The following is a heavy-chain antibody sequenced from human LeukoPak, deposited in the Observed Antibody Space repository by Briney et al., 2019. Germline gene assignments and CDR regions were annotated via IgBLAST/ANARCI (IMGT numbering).Heavy chain of an antibody. D-gene: IGHD3-22*01. CDR2: IYYSGST. CDR1: GGSISSSSYY. Sequence: SETLSLTCTVSGGSISSSSYYWGWIRQPPGKGLEWIGSIYYSGSTYCNPSLKSRVTISVDTSKNQFSLKLSSVTAADTAVYYCARGHGYYDSSGYYYSTPWTFDSWGQGTLVTVSS. J-gene: IGHJ4*02. V-gene: IGHV4-39*07. CDR3: ARGHGYYDSSGYYYSTPWTFDS.